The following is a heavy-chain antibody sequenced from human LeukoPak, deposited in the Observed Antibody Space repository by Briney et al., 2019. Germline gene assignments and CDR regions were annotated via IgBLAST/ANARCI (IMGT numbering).Heavy chain of an antibody. D-gene: IGHD5-12*01. J-gene: IGHJ4*02. Sequence: PGRSLRLSCAASGFTFSSYGMHWVRQAPGKGLEWVAVISYDGSNKYYADSVKGRFTISRDNSKNTLYLQMNSLRAEDTAVYYCAKGGGYDYSIFHYWGQGTLVTVSS. CDR2: ISYDGSNK. V-gene: IGHV3-30*18. CDR1: GFTFSSYG. CDR3: AKGGGYDYSIFHY.